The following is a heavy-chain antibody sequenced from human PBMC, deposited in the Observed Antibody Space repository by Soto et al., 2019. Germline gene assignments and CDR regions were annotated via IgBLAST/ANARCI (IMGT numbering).Heavy chain of an antibody. D-gene: IGHD3-16*01. V-gene: IGHV1-69*06. J-gene: IGHJ6*02. CDR1: GGTFSDFA. CDR2: IIPRFGSP. CDR3: ARHRIQLRLGKYSFHGMDV. Sequence: QVQLVQSGAEMRKPGSSLRVSCKASGGTFSDFAFSWVRQAPGQGLEWMGGIIPRFGSPNYAQKFGGSVTIPADTSTSIVYTEVSSLRFDDPAVYFCARHRIQLRLGKYSFHGMDVWGQGTTITVSS.